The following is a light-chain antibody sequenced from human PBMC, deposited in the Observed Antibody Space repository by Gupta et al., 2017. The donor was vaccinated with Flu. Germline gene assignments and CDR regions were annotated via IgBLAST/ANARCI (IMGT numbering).Light chain of an antibody. CDR1: SGHTAHDY. CDR3: QSYDGTSPLV. CDR2: EDN. V-gene: IGLV6-57*01. Sequence: FVLTQPRPVTASPGKTVTTSCTRSSGHTAHDYVQWYRQRPGSSPTTVIYEDNQRPSGVPERFAGSSDSSSNSASLTISGLQTEDEADYDCQSYDGTSPLVCGGGTKLTVL. J-gene: IGLJ3*02.